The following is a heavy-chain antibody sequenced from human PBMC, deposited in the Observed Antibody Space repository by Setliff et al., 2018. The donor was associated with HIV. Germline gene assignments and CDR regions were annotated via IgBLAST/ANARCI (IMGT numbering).Heavy chain of an antibody. CDR3: VSEAVAGVSFDY. D-gene: IGHD6-13*01. J-gene: IGHJ4*02. Sequence: GGSLRLSCAASGFTFSSYEMNWVRQAPGKGLEWVANIKQDGSEKYYVDSVKGRFTISRDNAKKSLNLQMTSLRVEDTAVYYCVSEAVAGVSFDYWGQGTLVTVSS. V-gene: IGHV3-7*01. CDR1: GFTFSSYE. CDR2: IKQDGSEK.